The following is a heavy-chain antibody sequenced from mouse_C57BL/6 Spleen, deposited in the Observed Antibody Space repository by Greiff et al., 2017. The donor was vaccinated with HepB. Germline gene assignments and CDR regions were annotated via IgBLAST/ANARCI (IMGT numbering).Heavy chain of an antibody. J-gene: IGHJ2*01. D-gene: IGHD2-5*01. CDR2: IDPSDSYT. CDR1: GYTFTSYW. Sequence: QVQLKQPGAELVMPGASVKLSCKASGYTFTSYWMHWVKQRPGQGLEWIGEIDPSDSYTNYNQKFKGKSTLTVDKSSSTAYMQLSSLTSEDSAVYYCARKSYYSNYEDYWGQGTTLTVSS. V-gene: IGHV1-69*01. CDR3: ARKSYYSNYEDY.